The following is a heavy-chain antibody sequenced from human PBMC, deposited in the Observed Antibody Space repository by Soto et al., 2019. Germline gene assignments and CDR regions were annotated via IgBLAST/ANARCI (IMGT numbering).Heavy chain of an antibody. CDR3: AKEPPPVLRYFDWLLYYPFALDY. CDR1: GFTFSSYA. D-gene: IGHD3-9*01. CDR2: ISGSGGST. J-gene: IGHJ4*02. V-gene: IGHV3-23*01. Sequence: GGSLRLSCAASGFTFSSYAMSWVRQAPGKGLEWVSAISGSGGSTYYADSVKGRFTISRDNSKNTLYLQMNSLRAEDTAVYYCAKEPPPVLRYFDWLLYYPFALDYWGQGTLVTVSS.